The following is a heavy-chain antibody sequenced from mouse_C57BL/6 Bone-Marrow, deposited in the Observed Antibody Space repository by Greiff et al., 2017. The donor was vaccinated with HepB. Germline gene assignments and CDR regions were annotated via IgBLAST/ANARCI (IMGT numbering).Heavy chain of an antibody. Sequence: VKLQQPGAELVKPGASVKLSCKASGYTFTSYWMQWVKQRPGQGLEWIGEIDPSDSYTNYNQKFKGKATLTVDTSSSTAYMQLSSLTSEDSAVYYCARSYATVVADYWGQGTTLTVSS. CDR2: IDPSDSYT. J-gene: IGHJ2*01. V-gene: IGHV1-50*01. CDR1: GYTFTSYW. D-gene: IGHD1-1*01. CDR3: ARSYATVVADY.